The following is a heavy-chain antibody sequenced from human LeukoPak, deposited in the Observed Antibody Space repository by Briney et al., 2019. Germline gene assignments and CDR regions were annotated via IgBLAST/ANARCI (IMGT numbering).Heavy chain of an antibody. Sequence: GGSLRLSCTASGFTFSNYAMTWVRQAPGKGLEWISGISGSGGSTYYADSVKGRFSISRDNSENTLYLQMNSLGAEDTAVYYCAKDRGGSPRGFDYWGQGTLVTVSS. CDR1: GFTFSNYA. D-gene: IGHD6-25*01. CDR3: AKDRGGSPRGFDY. V-gene: IGHV3-23*01. CDR2: ISGSGGST. J-gene: IGHJ4*02.